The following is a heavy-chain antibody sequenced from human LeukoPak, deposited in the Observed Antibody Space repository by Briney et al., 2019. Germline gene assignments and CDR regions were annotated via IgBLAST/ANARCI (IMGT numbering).Heavy chain of an antibody. V-gene: IGHV4-39*07. D-gene: IGHD4-23*01. J-gene: IGHJ1*01. Sequence: PSETLSLTCTVSGGSISSSSYYWGRIRQPPGQGLEWIGSIYYSGSTYYNPSLKSRVTISVDTSKNQFSLKLSSVTAADTAVYYCARDPFYGGNSVGYFQHWGQGTLVTVSS. CDR1: GGSISSSSYY. CDR3: ARDPFYGGNSVGYFQH. CDR2: IYYSGST.